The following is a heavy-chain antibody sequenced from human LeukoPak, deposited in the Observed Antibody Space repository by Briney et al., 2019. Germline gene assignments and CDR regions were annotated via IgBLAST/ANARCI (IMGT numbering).Heavy chain of an antibody. CDR2: ISSGSSYI. CDR3: ARDQGQDSYGLLDY. CDR1: GFTFSSYS. Sequence: PGGSLRLSCAASGFTFSSYSMNWVRQAPGKGLEWVSSISSGSSYIYYADSVKGRFTISRDNAKNSLYLQMNSLRAEDTAVYYCARDQGQDSYGLLDYWGQGTLVTVSS. D-gene: IGHD5-18*01. V-gene: IGHV3-21*01. J-gene: IGHJ4*02.